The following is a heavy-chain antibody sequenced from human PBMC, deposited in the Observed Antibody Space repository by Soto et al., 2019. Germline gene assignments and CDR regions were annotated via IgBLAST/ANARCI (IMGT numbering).Heavy chain of an antibody. D-gene: IGHD3-3*01. V-gene: IGHV4-34*01. Sequence: SETLSLTCAVYGGSFSGYYWSWIRQPPGKGLEWIGEINHSGSTNYNPSLKSRVTISVDTSKNQFSLKLSSVTAADTAVYYCARVYDFWSGYQYYFDYWGQGTLVTSPQ. CDR1: GGSFSGYY. CDR3: ARVYDFWSGYQYYFDY. CDR2: INHSGST. J-gene: IGHJ4*02.